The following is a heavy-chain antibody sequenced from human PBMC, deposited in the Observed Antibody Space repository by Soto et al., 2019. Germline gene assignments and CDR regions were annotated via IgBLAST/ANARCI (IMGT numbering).Heavy chain of an antibody. J-gene: IGHJ4*02. CDR2: VSYDGDNE. CDR1: GFTFSNYA. CDR3: GPDTLDY. V-gene: IGHV3-30*03. Sequence: GGSLRLSCAASGFTFSNYAMHWVRQAPGKGLEWVAIVSYDGDNEYYADSVRGRFFISRDNSRNALYLQMNSLRVEDAAVYYCGPDTLDYWGQGTLVTVSS.